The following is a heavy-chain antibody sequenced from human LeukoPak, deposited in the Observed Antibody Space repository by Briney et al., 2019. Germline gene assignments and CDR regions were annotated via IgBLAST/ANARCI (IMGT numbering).Heavy chain of an antibody. V-gene: IGHV4-30-4*08. CDR2: IYHSGTT. CDR1: SGSMSSGDYY. D-gene: IGHD1-26*01. J-gene: IGHJ4*02. CDR3: ATGRFYFDY. Sequence: PSQTLSLTCTVSSGSMSSGDYYWSWIRQPPGKGLEWMGYIYHSGTTYYNPSLKSRITMSVDTSKNQFSLRLTSVTAADTAVYYCATGRFYFDYWGQGTLVTVSS.